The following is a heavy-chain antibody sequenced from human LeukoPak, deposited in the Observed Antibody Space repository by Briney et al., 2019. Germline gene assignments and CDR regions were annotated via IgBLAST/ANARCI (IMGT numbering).Heavy chain of an antibody. D-gene: IGHD2-15*01. Sequence: PRGSLRLSCAASGFTFSSYAMSWVRQAPGKGLEWVSAISGSGGSTYYADSVKGRFTISRDNSKNTLYLQMNSLRAEDTAVYYCAKPVVAATLDNWFDPWGQGTLVTVSS. CDR1: GFTFSSYA. J-gene: IGHJ5*02. V-gene: IGHV3-23*01. CDR3: AKPVVAATLDNWFDP. CDR2: ISGSGGST.